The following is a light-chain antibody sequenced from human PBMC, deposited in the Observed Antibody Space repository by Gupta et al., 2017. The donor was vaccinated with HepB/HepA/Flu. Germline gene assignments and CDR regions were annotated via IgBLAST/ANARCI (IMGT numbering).Light chain of an antibody. CDR2: AAS. V-gene: IGKV1-39*01. CDR3: QQSDSNPTWT. Sequence: DIQMTQSPSSLSASVGDRVTITCRASQSISSYLNWYQQKPGKAPKLLIYAASSWQSGVPSRFSGSGSGKDFTLTISRLQPEDFATYYCQQSDSNPTWTFGQGTKVEIK. CDR1: QSISSY. J-gene: IGKJ1*01.